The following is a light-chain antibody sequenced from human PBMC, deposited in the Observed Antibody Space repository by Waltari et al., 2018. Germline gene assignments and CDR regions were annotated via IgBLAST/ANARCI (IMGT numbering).Light chain of an antibody. J-gene: IGLJ3*02. CDR2: STN. CDR3: AAWEDSLNGRV. CDR1: SSNIGSNT. V-gene: IGLV1-44*01. Sequence: QSVLPQPPSASGTPGQRVTISCSGSSSNIGSNTVNWYQQLPGPAPKLLIYSTNQRPSGVPDRFCGSKSGTSASLAISGLQSEDEADYYCAAWEDSLNGRVFGGGTKLTVL.